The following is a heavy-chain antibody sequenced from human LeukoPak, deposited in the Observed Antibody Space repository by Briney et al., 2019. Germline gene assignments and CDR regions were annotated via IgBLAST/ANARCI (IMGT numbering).Heavy chain of an antibody. V-gene: IGHV3-23*01. CDR2: IDISGGPT. CDR3: AKIVGNYGFDF. D-gene: IGHD1-26*01. J-gene: IGHJ4*02. Sequence: GGSLRLSCAASGFAFRTFGMSWVRQAPRKGPEWVSTIDISGGPTYYADSVKGRFTISRDNSKNSLYLQMNSLRAEDTAVYYCAKIVGNYGFDFWGQGTLVTVSS. CDR1: GFAFRTFG.